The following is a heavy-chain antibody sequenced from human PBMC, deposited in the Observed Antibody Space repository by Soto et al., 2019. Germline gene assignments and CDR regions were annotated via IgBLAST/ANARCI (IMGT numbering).Heavy chain of an antibody. CDR3: AKDSIDYGDYPERKYYFDY. J-gene: IGHJ4*02. CDR1: GFTFSSYA. Sequence: GGSLRLSCAASGFTFSSYAMSWVRQAPGRGLEWVSAISGSGGSTYYADSVKGRFTISRDNSKNTLYLQMNSLRAEDTAVYYCAKDSIDYGDYPERKYYFDYWGQGTLVTVSS. D-gene: IGHD4-17*01. CDR2: ISGSGGST. V-gene: IGHV3-23*01.